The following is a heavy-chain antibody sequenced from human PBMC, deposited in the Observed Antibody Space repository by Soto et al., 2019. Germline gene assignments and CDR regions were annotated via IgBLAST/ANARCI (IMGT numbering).Heavy chain of an antibody. CDR3: ARTNYYYYGMDV. CDR1: GGSVNNLY. J-gene: IGHJ6*02. CDR2: IYYTGVT. Sequence: PSETLSLTCTVSGGSVNNLYWSWIRQPPGKGLEWIAYIYYTGVTSLYNPSLKSRVSISIDTSKNQVFLNLRSVTAADTAMYYCARTNYYYYGMDVWGQGTTVTVSS. V-gene: IGHV4-59*08.